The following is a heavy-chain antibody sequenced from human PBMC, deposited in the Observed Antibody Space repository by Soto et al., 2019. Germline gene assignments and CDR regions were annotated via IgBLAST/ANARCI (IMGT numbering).Heavy chain of an antibody. D-gene: IGHD6-19*01. Sequence: QVQLVESGGGVVQPGRSLRLSCAASGFTFSSYAVHWVRQAPGKGLEWVAVISFDGSNRYYADSLKGRFTISRDNSKNTLYLQVNSLRPEDTAVYYCARCPSGSAFYYYGMDVWGPGTAVTSSS. CDR1: GFTFSSYA. CDR2: ISFDGSNR. J-gene: IGHJ6*02. CDR3: ARCPSGSAFYYYGMDV. V-gene: IGHV3-30-3*01.